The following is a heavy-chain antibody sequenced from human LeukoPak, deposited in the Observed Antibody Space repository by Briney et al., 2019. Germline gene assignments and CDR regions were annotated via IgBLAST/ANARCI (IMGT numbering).Heavy chain of an antibody. CDR2: ISYDGSNK. V-gene: IGHV3-30*03. CDR3: ARDPNGDYIGAFDF. J-gene: IGHJ3*01. CDR1: GFTFSSYG. D-gene: IGHD4-17*01. Sequence: GRSLRLSCAASGFTFSSYGMHWVRQAPGKGLEWVAVISYDGSNKYYADSVKGRFTIFRDNSKNTLYLQMNTLRAEDTAVYYCARDPNGDYIGAFDFWGRGTMVTVS.